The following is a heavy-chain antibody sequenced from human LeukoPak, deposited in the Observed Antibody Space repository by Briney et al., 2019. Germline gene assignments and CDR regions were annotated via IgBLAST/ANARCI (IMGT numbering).Heavy chain of an antibody. CDR2: IGGGGRDT. Sequence: EGSLRLSCAASGFTFSTYAMSWVRQAPGKGLEWLSTIGGGGRDTFYADSVKGRFTVSRDNSKNTLYLQMSSLRAEDTAVYFCAKNRGANYYNYYMDVWGKGTTVTVSS. CDR1: GFTFSTYA. CDR3: AKNRGANYYNYYMDV. V-gene: IGHV3-23*01. D-gene: IGHD4/OR15-4a*01. J-gene: IGHJ6*03.